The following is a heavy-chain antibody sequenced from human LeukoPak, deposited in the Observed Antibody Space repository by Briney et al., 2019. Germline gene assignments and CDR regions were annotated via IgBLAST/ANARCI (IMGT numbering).Heavy chain of an antibody. CDR2: IYYSGNT. D-gene: IGHD2/OR15-2a*01. Sequence: PSETLSLTCTVSSGSISITSYYWGWIRQSPGKGLEWIGSIYYSGNTYDNPSLKSRVTMSVDTSKNQFSLRLTSVTAADTAVYFCARHRTTHEYFDLWGRGTLVSVSS. J-gene: IGHJ2*01. V-gene: IGHV4-39*01. CDR1: SGSISITSYY. CDR3: ARHRTTHEYFDL.